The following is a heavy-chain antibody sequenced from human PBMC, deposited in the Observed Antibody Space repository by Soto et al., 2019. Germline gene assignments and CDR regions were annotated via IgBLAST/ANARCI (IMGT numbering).Heavy chain of an antibody. CDR2: IHWNDDK. D-gene: IGHD3-22*01. Sequence: SGPTLVNPAQTLTLTCSFSGFSLSVYGVRVIWFRQPPGETLEWLALIHWNDDKRYSPYLKSRLTITKDTSKNQVVLTLTNLDPLDTGTYFCAHTKDSSGFLTSWGQGILVTVSS. CDR3: AHTKDSSGFLTS. CDR1: GFSLSVYGVR. V-gene: IGHV2-5*01. J-gene: IGHJ5*02.